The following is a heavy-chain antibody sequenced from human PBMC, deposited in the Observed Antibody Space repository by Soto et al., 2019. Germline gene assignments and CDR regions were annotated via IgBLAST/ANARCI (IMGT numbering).Heavy chain of an antibody. CDR3: ARDLAAADY. D-gene: IGHD6-13*01. Sequence: QVHLVQSGAEVKKPGASVKASCKASGYIFINYYIHWVRLAAGQGLEWIGIIHPNGGSTYYAQKFRGRVTMARETSTSTVYMDLSSLRSDDTAVYYCARDLAAADYWGQGTLVTVSS. CDR2: IHPNGGST. CDR1: GYIFINYY. V-gene: IGHV1-46*01. J-gene: IGHJ4*02.